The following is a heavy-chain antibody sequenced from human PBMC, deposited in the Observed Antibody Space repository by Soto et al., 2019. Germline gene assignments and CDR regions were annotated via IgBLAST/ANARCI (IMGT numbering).Heavy chain of an antibody. V-gene: IGHV4-38-2*01. CDR1: GYSISSGYY. CDR3: GRLTPGIDY. D-gene: IGHD1-1*01. Sequence: SETLSLTCAVSGYSISSGYYWGWIRQPPGKGLEWIGSIYHSGSTYYNPSLKSRVTISVDTSKNQFSLKLSSVTAADTAVYYRGRLTPGIDYWGQGTLVTVSS. CDR2: IYHSGST. J-gene: IGHJ4*02.